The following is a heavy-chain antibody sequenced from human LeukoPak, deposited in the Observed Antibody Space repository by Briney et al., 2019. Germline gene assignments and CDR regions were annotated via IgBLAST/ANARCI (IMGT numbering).Heavy chain of an antibody. V-gene: IGHV1-69*13. Sequence: ASVKVSCKASGGTFISYAISWVRQAPGQGLEWMGGIIPIFGTANYAQKFQGRVTITADESTSTAYMELSSLRSEDTAVYYCASSPVTWIQLWFGYWGQGTLVTVSS. CDR3: ASSPVTWIQLWFGY. D-gene: IGHD5-18*01. CDR2: IIPIFGTA. J-gene: IGHJ4*02. CDR1: GGTFISYA.